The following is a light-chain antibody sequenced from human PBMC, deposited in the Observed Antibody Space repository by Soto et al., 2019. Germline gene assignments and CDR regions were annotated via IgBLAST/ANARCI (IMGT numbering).Light chain of an antibody. CDR3: QQRSNWLT. V-gene: IGKV3-11*01. CDR2: DAY. J-gene: IGKJ4*01. CDR1: QSVSSH. Sequence: EIVLTQSPATLSLSPGERATLSCRASQSVSSHLAWYQQKPGQAPRLLIYDAYYRATGIPARFSGSGSGTDFTITISSLKPEDFTIYYWQQRSNWLTFGGGTKVEIK.